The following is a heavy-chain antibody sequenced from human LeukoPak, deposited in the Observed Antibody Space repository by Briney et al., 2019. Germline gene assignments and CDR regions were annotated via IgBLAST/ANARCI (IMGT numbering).Heavy chain of an antibody. J-gene: IGHJ4*02. CDR3: AREANPIFGVVSNYYFDY. V-gene: IGHV4-61*02. CDR1: GGSISSGRYY. D-gene: IGHD3-3*01. CDR2: IYTSGST. Sequence: PSETLSLTCTVSGGSISSGRYYWSWIRQPAGKGLEWIGRIYTSGSTNYNPSLKSRVTISVDTSKNQFSLKLSSVTAADTAVYYCAREANPIFGVVSNYYFDYWGQGTLVTVSS.